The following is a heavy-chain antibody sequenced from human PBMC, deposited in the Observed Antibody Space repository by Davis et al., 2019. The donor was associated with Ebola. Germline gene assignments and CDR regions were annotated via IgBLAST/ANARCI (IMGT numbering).Heavy chain of an antibody. CDR2: ISYDGNNK. V-gene: IGHV3-30*14. CDR1: GFTFSTYA. Sequence: GESLKISCAASGFTFSTYAMHWVRQAPGKGLEWVAVISYDGNNKYYADSVKGRFTISRDNSKNTLYLQMNSLRAEDTAVYYCARVSYYYYYGMDVWGQGTTVTVSS. J-gene: IGHJ6*02. CDR3: ARVSYYYYYGMDV.